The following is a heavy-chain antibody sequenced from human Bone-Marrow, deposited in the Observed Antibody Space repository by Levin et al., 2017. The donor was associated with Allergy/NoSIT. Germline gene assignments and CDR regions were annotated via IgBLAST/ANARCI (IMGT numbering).Heavy chain of an antibody. CDR3: ARAQDKSGWSDLDY. V-gene: IGHV3-11*01. J-gene: IGHJ4*02. CDR1: GFTFSDHF. Sequence: LSLTCAASGFTFSDHFMTWIRQAPGKGLQWVSYISSSGSVTYYEDSVKGRFTISRDNARNSVYLQMNSVRAEDTAMYYCARAQDKSGWSDLDYWGQGTLVTVST. CDR2: ISSSGSVT. D-gene: IGHD6-19*01.